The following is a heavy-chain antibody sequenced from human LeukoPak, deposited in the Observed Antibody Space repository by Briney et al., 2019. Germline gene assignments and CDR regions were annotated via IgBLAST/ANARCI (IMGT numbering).Heavy chain of an antibody. V-gene: IGHV4-39*01. Sequence: SETLSLTCTVSGGSISSSSYYWGWIRQPPGKGLEWIGSIYYSGSTYYNPSLKSRVTISVDTSKNQFSLQLNSVTPEDTAVYYCARYNWNDDWFDPWGQGTLVTVSS. CDR2: IYYSGST. CDR1: GGSISSSSYY. J-gene: IGHJ5*02. D-gene: IGHD1-20*01. CDR3: ARYNWNDDWFDP.